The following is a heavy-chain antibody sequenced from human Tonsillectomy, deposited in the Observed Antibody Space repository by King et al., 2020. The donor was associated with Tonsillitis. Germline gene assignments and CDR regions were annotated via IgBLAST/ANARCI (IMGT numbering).Heavy chain of an antibody. CDR2: ISSIGSII. Sequence: VQLVESGGGLVQPGGSLRLSCAASGFTFSSYEMNWVRQAPGKGLEWVSYISSIGSIIYYADSVKGRFTISRDNAKNSLYLQMNSLRAEDTAVYYCARDGAMRGFDYWGQGTLVTVSS. CDR1: GFTFSSYE. CDR3: ARDGAMRGFDY. V-gene: IGHV3-48*03. D-gene: IGHD2-2*01. J-gene: IGHJ4*02.